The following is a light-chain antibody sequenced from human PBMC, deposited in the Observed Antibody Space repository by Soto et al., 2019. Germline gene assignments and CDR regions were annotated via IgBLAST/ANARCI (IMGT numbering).Light chain of an antibody. J-gene: IGLJ2*01. CDR1: SSNIGAGYD. Sequence: QLVLTQPPSVSGAPGQRVTISCTGSSSNIGAGYDVHWYQHLPGTAPKLLIYGNTNRPSGVPDRFSGSKSGTSASLAITGLQAEDEADYYCQSYDTIVVFGGGTKLTVL. CDR2: GNT. CDR3: QSYDTIVV. V-gene: IGLV1-40*01.